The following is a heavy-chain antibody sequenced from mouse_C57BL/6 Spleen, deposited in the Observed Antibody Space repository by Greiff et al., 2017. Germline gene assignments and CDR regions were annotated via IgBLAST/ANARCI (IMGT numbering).Heavy chain of an antibody. Sequence: QVQLQQSGAELVRPGPSVKVSCKASGYAFTNYLIAWVKQRPGQGLEWIGVINPGSGGTNYNEKFKGKATLTADKSSSTAYMQHSSLPSEDSAVYFCAISYLYNYGYYYSMDYWGQGTSVTVSS. D-gene: IGHD2-12*01. CDR1: GYAFTNYL. CDR3: AISYLYNYGYYYSMDY. CDR2: INPGSGGT. V-gene: IGHV1-54*01. J-gene: IGHJ4*01.